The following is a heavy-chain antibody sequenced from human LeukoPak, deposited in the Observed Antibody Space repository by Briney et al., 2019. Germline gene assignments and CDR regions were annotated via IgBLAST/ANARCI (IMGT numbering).Heavy chain of an antibody. J-gene: IGHJ3*02. D-gene: IGHD2-2*01. CDR1: GDSVSSSFAA. CDR2: TYYRSKWFN. Sequence: SQTLSLTCAISGDSVSSSFAAWTWIRQSPSRGLEWLGRTYYRSKWFNDYAESLESRITINPDTSKNQFSLHLNSVTPEDTAVYFCSRGRSLGYCSSTSCYVSDAFDIWDQGTMATVSS. CDR3: SRGRSLGYCSSTSCYVSDAFDI. V-gene: IGHV6-1*01.